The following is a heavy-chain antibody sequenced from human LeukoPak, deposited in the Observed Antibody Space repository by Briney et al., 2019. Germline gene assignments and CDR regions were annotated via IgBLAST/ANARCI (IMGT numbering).Heavy chain of an antibody. CDR3: ATTYSTLPRPFDY. Sequence: GASVKVSCKASGGTFSSYAISWVRQAPGQGLEWMGGIIPIFGTANYAQKFQGRVRITTDESTSTAYMELSSLRSEDTAVYYCATTYSTLPRPFDYWGQGTLVTVSS. J-gene: IGHJ4*02. V-gene: IGHV1-69*05. CDR2: IIPIFGTA. CDR1: GGTFSSYA. D-gene: IGHD6-13*01.